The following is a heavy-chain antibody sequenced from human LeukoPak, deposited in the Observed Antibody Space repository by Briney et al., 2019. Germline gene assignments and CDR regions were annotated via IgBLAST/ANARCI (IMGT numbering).Heavy chain of an antibody. CDR2: IYYSGST. CDR1: GGSISSGDYD. Sequence: PSETLSLTCTVSGGSISSGDYDWSWIRQPPGKGLEWIGYIYYSGSTYYNPSLKSRVTISVDTSKNQFSLKLSSVTAADTAVYYCARAHGYYYFFGDDNAGNWFDPWGQGTLVTVSS. CDR3: ARAHGYYYFFGDDNAGNWFDP. J-gene: IGHJ5*02. V-gene: IGHV4-30-4*08. D-gene: IGHD3-3*01.